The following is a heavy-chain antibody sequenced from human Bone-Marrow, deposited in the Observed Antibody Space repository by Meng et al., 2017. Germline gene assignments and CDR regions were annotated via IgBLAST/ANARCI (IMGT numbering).Heavy chain of an antibody. J-gene: IGHJ4*02. D-gene: IGHD7-27*01. V-gene: IGHV6-1*01. CDR1: GDSVSSNSAA. Sequence: HVQLQQPGPGLVNASQTLTRTCAISGDSVSSNSAAWSWIRQSPSSGPEWLGRTYYRSKWYNDYEVSVKSRITINPDTSKNQFSLHLNSVTPEDTAVYYCARDLGYVDHWGQGTLVTVSS. CDR2: TYYRSKWYN. CDR3: ARDLGYVDH.